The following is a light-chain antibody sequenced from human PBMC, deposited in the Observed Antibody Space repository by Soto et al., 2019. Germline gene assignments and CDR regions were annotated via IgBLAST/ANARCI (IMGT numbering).Light chain of an antibody. J-gene: IGLJ2*01. CDR1: SSDVGAYDY. Sequence: QSALTQPASVSGSPGQSITISCTGTSSDVGAYDYVSWYQQHPGKAPKLMIYDVTTRPSGVSNRFSGSKSGNTASLTISGLQAEDEADYCCSSHTTYTTLVFGGGTKVTVL. CDR2: DVT. CDR3: SSHTTYTTLV. V-gene: IGLV2-14*01.